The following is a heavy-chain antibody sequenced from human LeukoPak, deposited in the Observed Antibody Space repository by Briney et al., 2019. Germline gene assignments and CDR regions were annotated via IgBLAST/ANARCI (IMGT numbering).Heavy chain of an antibody. V-gene: IGHV3-7*01. CDR1: GFTFSSYA. J-gene: IGHJ4*02. CDR3: ASRGSYFDY. CDR2: IQQDGSEK. Sequence: PGGSLRLSCAASGFTFSSYAMSWVRQAPGKGLEWVANIQQDGSEKYYVDSVKGRFTISRDNAKKLLYLQMNSLSAEDTAVYYCASRGSYFDYWGQGTLVTVSS. D-gene: IGHD1-26*01.